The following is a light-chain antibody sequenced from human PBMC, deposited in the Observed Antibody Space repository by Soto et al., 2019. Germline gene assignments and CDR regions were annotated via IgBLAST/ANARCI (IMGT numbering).Light chain of an antibody. CDR2: EVS. V-gene: IGLV2-14*01. Sequence: QSALTQPASVSGSPGQSITISCTGTTSDVGGYNYVSWYQQHPGKATKLMIYEVSNRPSGVSNRFSGSKSGNTSSLTISGLQAEDEADYYCSSYTSRSTLVVFGGGTKVTVL. CDR1: TSDVGGYNY. CDR3: SSYTSRSTLVV. J-gene: IGLJ2*01.